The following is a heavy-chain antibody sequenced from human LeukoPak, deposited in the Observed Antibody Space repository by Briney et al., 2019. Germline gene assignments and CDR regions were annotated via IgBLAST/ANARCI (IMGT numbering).Heavy chain of an antibody. J-gene: IGHJ4*02. V-gene: IGHV4-59*08. Sequence: PSETLSLTCTASGGSISPYYWSWIRQPPGKGLEWIGYIYYSGSTNYNPSPKSRVTISVDTSKNQFSLKLSSVTAADTAMYYCARHGGGGESYPRVSDYWGRGNLVNVSS. CDR3: ARHGGGGESYPRVSDY. CDR1: GGSISPYY. CDR2: IYYSGST. D-gene: IGHD1-26*01.